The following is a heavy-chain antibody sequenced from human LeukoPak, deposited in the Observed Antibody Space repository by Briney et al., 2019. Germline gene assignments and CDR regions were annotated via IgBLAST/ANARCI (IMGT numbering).Heavy chain of an antibody. Sequence: ASVKVSCKASGYTFTGYHMHWVRQAPGQGLEWMGWINPNSGGTNYAQKFQGRVTMTRDTSISTAYMELSRLRSDDTAVYYCASNPNYDILTGWVYWGQGTLVTVSS. J-gene: IGHJ4*02. V-gene: IGHV1-2*02. CDR2: INPNSGGT. D-gene: IGHD3-9*01. CDR1: GYTFTGYH. CDR3: ASNPNYDILTGWVY.